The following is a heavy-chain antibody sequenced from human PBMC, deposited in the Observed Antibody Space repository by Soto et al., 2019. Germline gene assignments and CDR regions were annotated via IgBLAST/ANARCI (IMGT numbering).Heavy chain of an antibody. V-gene: IGHV6-1*01. D-gene: IGHD5-18*01. CDR2: TYYRSKWYN. Sequence: XQTLSLPCAISGYSVSSNSAAWNLIRQSPSRGLEWLGRTYYRSKWYNDYAVSVKSRITINPDTSKNQFSLQLNSVTPEDTAVYYCARGGTAMVRGWFDPWGQGTLVTVSS. CDR3: ARGGTAMVRGWFDP. CDR1: GYSVSSNSAA. J-gene: IGHJ5*02.